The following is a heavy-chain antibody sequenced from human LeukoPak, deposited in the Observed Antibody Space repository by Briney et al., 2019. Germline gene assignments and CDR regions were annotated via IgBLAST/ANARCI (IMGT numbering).Heavy chain of an antibody. CDR1: GFSLSSYG. V-gene: IGHV3-64*01. CDR3: AREQNYYYYMDV. Sequence: GGSLRLSCAASGFSLSSYGMHWVRQAPGKGLEYVSGLSSDGGSTYYATSAKGRFIISRDNSKNMLYLQVGSLRAEDMAVYYCAREQNYYYYMDVWGKGTTVTVPS. CDR2: LSSDGGST. J-gene: IGHJ6*03.